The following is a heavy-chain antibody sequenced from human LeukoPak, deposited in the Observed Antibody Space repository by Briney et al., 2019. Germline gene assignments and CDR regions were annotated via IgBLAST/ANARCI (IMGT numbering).Heavy chain of an antibody. CDR1: GYTFTSYY. CDR3: ARDHPSYWFDP. J-gene: IGHJ5*02. CDR2: INPSGGST. V-gene: IGHV1-46*01. Sequence: ASMKVSCKASGYTFTSYYMHWVRQAPGQGLEWMGIINPSGGSTSYAQKFQGRVTMTRDTSTSTVYMELSSLRSEDTAVYYCARDHPSYWFDPWGQGTLVTVSS.